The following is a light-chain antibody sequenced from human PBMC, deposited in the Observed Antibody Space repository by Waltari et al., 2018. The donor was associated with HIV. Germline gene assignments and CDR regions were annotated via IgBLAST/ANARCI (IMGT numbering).Light chain of an antibody. CDR1: SSDFGSYNL. CDR2: EGS. J-gene: IGLJ2*01. Sequence: QSALTQPASVSGSPGQSITISCTGTSSDFGSYNLVPWYQQHPGKAPKLMIYEGSKRPSGVSNRFSGSKSGSTASLTISGLQAEDEAGYYCCSYAGSSPVLFGGGTKLTVL. V-gene: IGLV2-23*01. CDR3: CSYAGSSPVL.